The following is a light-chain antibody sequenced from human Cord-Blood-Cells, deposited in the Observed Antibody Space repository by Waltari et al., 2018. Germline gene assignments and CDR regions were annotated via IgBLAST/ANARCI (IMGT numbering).Light chain of an antibody. CDR1: SSAVGSYNL. V-gene: IGLV2-23*01. CDR3: CSYAGSSTFYV. J-gene: IGLJ1*01. CDR2: EGS. Sequence: QSALTQPASVSGSPGQSITISCPGTSSAVGSYNLVSWYQQHPGKAPKLMIYEGSKRPSGVSNRFSGSKSGNTASLTISGLQAEDEADYYCCSYAGSSTFYVFGTGTKVTVL.